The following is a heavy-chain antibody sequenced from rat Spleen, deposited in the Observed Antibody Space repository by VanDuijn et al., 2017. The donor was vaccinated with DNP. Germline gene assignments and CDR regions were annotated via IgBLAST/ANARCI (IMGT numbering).Heavy chain of an antibody. D-gene: IGHD1-12*02. Sequence: VQLRESGPGLIQPSQTLSLTCTVSGFSLTDYSVHWIRQVPGKGLAWIASITSGTGTTSYADAVKGRFMISRDNAKSTLYLQMDSLISEDTATYYCATQGYYDGSYYPFAYWGQGTLVTVSS. CDR1: GFSLTDYS. V-gene: IGHV5-31*01. CDR3: ATQGYYDGSYYPFAY. CDR2: ITSGTGTT. J-gene: IGHJ3*01.